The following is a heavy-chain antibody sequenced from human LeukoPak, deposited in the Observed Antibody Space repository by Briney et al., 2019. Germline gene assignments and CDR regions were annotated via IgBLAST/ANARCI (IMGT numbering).Heavy chain of an antibody. D-gene: IGHD2-15*01. J-gene: IGHJ6*02. CDR2: INHSGST. V-gene: IGHV4-34*01. CDR3: ARGVRGYCSGGSCYRYYYGMDV. Sequence: SETLSLTCAVYGGSFSGYYWSWIRQPPGKGLEWIGEINHSGSTNYNPSLKSRVTISVDTSKNQFSLKLSSVTAADTAVYYCARGVRGYCSGGSCYRYYYGMDVWGQGTTVTVSS. CDR1: GGSFSGYY.